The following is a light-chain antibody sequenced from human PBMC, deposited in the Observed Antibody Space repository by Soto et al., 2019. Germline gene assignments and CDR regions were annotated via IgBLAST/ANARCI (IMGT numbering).Light chain of an antibody. J-gene: IGLJ1*01. CDR2: GST. V-gene: IGLV1-40*01. Sequence: QAVVTQPPSLSGAPRQRVTISCTGSGSNIGAPYDVHWYQHLPGTAPKLLIYGSTNRPSGVPGRFSGSKSGTSASLAITGLQAEDEADYYCQSYDSSLSGYVFGAGTKLTVL. CDR1: GSNIGAPYD. CDR3: QSYDSSLSGYV.